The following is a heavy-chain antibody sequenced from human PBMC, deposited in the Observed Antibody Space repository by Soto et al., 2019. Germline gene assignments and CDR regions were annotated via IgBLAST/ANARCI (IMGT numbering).Heavy chain of an antibody. CDR3: AKDLPPSSVSVSCFDY. CDR2: ISGSDGTT. J-gene: IGHJ4*02. D-gene: IGHD2-8*01. CDR1: GITVSSYS. Sequence: PGGSLRLYCAASGITVSSYSMRWVRQTPGNGLEWVSAISGSDGTTYYADSVKGRFTISRYNSKNTLYLQMNSLRAEDTAIYYCAKDLPPSSVSVSCFDYWGQGTLVTVSS. V-gene: IGHV3-23*01.